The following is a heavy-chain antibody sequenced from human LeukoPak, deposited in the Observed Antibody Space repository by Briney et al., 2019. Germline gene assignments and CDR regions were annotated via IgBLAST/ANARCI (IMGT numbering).Heavy chain of an antibody. V-gene: IGHV3-30*02. D-gene: IGHD3-22*01. CDR3: AKDMEDSSAWYFDY. Sequence: GGSLRLSCAASGFTFNSYGMHWVRQAPGKGLEWVAFIRYDGTNKYYADSVKGRFTISRDNSKSALYLQMNSLRAEDTAVYYCAKDMEDSSAWYFDYWGQGTLVTVSS. CDR1: GFTFNSYG. CDR2: IRYDGTNK. J-gene: IGHJ4*02.